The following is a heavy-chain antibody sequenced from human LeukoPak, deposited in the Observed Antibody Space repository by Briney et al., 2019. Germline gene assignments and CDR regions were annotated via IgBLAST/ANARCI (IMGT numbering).Heavy chain of an antibody. J-gene: IGHJ4*02. V-gene: IGHV4-61*01. D-gene: IGHD6-19*01. CDR1: GGSVSSGSYY. CDR3: ARVALAGDYFDY. CDR2: IYYSGST. Sequence: SETLSLTCTVSGGSVSSGSYYWSWIRQPPGKGLEWIGYIYYSGSTNYNPSLKSRVTISVDTSKNQFSLKLSSVTAADTAVYYCARVALAGDYFDYWGQGTLVTVSS.